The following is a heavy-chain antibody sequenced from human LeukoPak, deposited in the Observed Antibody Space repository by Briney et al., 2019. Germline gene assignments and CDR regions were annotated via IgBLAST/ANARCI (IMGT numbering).Heavy chain of an antibody. V-gene: IGHV4-61*02. CDR2: IYTSGST. D-gene: IGHD3-22*01. CDR3: GGDVLRPKAWGGSSGYYYVDY. CDR1: GGSISSGSYY. J-gene: IGHJ4*02. Sequence: SETLSLTCTVSGGSISSGSYYWSWIRQPAGKGLEWIGRIYTSGSTNYNPSLKSRVTMSVDTSKNQFSLKLSSVTAADTAVYYCGGDVLRPKAWGGSSGYYYVDYWGQGTLVTVSS.